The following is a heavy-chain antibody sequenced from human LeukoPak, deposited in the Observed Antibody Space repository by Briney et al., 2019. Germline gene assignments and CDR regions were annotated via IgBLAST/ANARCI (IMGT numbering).Heavy chain of an antibody. V-gene: IGHV4-4*07. CDR3: ARGGQYQLLYGVFYDY. D-gene: IGHD2-2*02. CDR2: IYTSGST. CDR1: GGSISSHY. J-gene: IGHJ4*02. Sequence: SETLSLTCTVSGGSISSHYWSWIRQPAGKGLEWIGRIYTSGSTNYNPSLKSRVTMSVDTSKNQFSLKLSSVTAADTAVYYCARGGQYQLLYGVFYDYWGQGTLVTVSS.